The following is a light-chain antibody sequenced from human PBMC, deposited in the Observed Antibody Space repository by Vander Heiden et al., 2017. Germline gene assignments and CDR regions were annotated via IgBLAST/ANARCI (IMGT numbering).Light chain of an antibody. Sequence: SYVLTQPPSVSVAPGQTARITRGGNTIGSKSVHCHQQKAGQAPVLAVPDDSDRTSGIPERFAGSNSGNTATLSISRVEAGDEADYYCQVWDSGFVPFGGGTKLTVL. CDR3: QVWDSGFVP. J-gene: IGLJ3*02. CDR1: TIGSKS. CDR2: DDS. V-gene: IGLV3-21*02.